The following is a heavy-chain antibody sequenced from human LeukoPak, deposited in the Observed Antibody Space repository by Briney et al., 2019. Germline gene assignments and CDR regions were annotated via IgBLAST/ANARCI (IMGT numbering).Heavy chain of an antibody. Sequence: PSETLSLTCTVSGGSISSSSYYWGWIRQPPGKGLEWIGSIYYSGSTYYNPSLKSRVTISVDTSKNQFSLKLSSVTAADTDVYYCASPTLRYCSSTSCEGFDYWGQGTLVTVSS. J-gene: IGHJ4*02. V-gene: IGHV4-39*01. D-gene: IGHD2-2*01. CDR1: GGSISSSSYY. CDR2: IYYSGST. CDR3: ASPTLRYCSSTSCEGFDY.